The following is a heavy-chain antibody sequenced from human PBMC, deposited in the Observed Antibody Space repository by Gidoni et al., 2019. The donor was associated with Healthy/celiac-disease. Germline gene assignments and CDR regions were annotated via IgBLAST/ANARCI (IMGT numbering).Heavy chain of an antibody. V-gene: IGHV4-39*01. CDR1: VGSISSSSYY. J-gene: IGHJ4*02. D-gene: IGHD1-26*01. Sequence: QLQLQESGPGLVKPSAPLSLTCTVSVGSISSSSYYWGWIRQPPGKGLEWIGSIYYSGSTYYNPSLKSRVTISVDTSKNQFSLKLSSVTAADTAVYYCARVNLNGSYGRGYFDYWGQGTLVTVSS. CDR2: IYYSGST. CDR3: ARVNLNGSYGRGYFDY.